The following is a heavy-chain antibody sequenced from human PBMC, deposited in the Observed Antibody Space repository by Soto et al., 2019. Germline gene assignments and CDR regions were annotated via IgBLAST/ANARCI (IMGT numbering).Heavy chain of an antibody. V-gene: IGHV4-61*01. Sequence: KPSETLSLTCRVSGASVSSETHFWTWIRQPPGKGLEWIGYVYRTGITNSNPALTSRVTVSADRSKNQFSLTLRSVTAADTAVYYCVREDMSGTYYFDYWGPGIQVTVSS. CDR1: GASVSSETHF. D-gene: IGHD1-26*01. CDR2: VYRTGIT. J-gene: IGHJ4*02. CDR3: VREDMSGTYYFDY.